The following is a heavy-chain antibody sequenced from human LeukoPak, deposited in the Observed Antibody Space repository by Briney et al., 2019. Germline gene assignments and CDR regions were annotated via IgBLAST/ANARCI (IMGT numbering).Heavy chain of an antibody. Sequence: SQTLSLTCAISGDSVSSNSAAWNWIRQSPSRGLEWLGRTYYRSKWYNDYAVSVKSRITINPDTSKNQFSLKLSSVTAADTAVYYCARDYGSGSYYRVDYWGQGTLVTVSS. CDR2: TYYRSKWYN. J-gene: IGHJ4*02. CDR3: ARDYGSGSYYRVDY. D-gene: IGHD3-10*01. V-gene: IGHV6-1*01. CDR1: GDSVSSNSAA.